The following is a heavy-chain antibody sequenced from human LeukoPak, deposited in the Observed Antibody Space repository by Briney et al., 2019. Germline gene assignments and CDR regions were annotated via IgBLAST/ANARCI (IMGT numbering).Heavy chain of an antibody. CDR3: ARGVKLDHAFDI. D-gene: IGHD3-22*01. J-gene: IGHJ3*02. V-gene: IGHV1-2*02. CDR2: INPNSGGT. CDR1: GYTFTGYY. Sequence: ASVKVSCKASGYTFTGYYMHWVRQAPGQGLEWMGWINPNSGGTNYAQKFQGRVTMTRDTSISTAYMEPSRLRSDDTAVYYCARGVKLDHAFDIWGQGTMVTVSS.